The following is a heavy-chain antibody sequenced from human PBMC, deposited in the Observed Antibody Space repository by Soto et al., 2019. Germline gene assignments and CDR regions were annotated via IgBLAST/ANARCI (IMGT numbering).Heavy chain of an antibody. CDR2: ISDYNGNT. V-gene: IGHV1-18*01. Sequence: GASVKVSCKTSGYTFNNYGISWVRQAPGQGLEWMGWISDYNGNTNYAQKFQGRVTMTTDTSTKTVYMVLTSLRSDDTAVYYCARDGYYDSGSYGMDVWGRGTTVTVSS. CDR1: GYTFNNYG. J-gene: IGHJ6*02. D-gene: IGHD3-10*01. CDR3: ARDGYYDSGSYGMDV.